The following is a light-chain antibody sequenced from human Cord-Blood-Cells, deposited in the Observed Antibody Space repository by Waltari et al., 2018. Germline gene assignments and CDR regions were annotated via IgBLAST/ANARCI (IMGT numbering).Light chain of an antibody. V-gene: IGKV3-11*01. J-gene: IGKJ3*01. Sequence: IALTQSPASLSFSPGERATLSCRASQSVSSYLAWYQQKPGQAPRLLIYDASNRATGIPARFSGSGSGTDFTLTISSLEPEDFAVYYCQQRSNWIFTFGPGTKVDIK. CDR1: QSVSSY. CDR3: QQRSNWIFT. CDR2: DAS.